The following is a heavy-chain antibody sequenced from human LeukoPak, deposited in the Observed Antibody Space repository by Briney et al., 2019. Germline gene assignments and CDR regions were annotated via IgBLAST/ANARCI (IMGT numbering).Heavy chain of an antibody. Sequence: PGGSLRLSCTVSGFTVSSNSMSWVRQAPGKGLEWVSFIYSDNTHYSDSVKGRFTISRDNSKNTLYLQMNSLRAEDTAVYYCAKAGRAGGGITMIRGVRSDYYYMDVWGKGTTVTISS. J-gene: IGHJ6*03. D-gene: IGHD3-10*01. V-gene: IGHV3-53*01. CDR3: AKAGRAGGGITMIRGVRSDYYYMDV. CDR2: IYSDNT. CDR1: GFTVSSNS.